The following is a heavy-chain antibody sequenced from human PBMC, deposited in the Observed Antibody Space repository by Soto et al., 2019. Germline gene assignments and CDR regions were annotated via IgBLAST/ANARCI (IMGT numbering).Heavy chain of an antibody. D-gene: IGHD3-3*01. V-gene: IGHV3-74*01. Sequence: GGSLRLSCAASGFTFSSYWMHWVRQAPGKGLVWVSRINSDGSSTSYADSVKGRFTISRDNAKNTLYLQMNSLRAEDTAVYYCVSNNPYYDFWSGYYAAGDYYYMDVWGKGTTVTVSS. J-gene: IGHJ6*03. CDR2: INSDGSST. CDR3: VSNNPYYDFWSGYYAAGDYYYMDV. CDR1: GFTFSSYW.